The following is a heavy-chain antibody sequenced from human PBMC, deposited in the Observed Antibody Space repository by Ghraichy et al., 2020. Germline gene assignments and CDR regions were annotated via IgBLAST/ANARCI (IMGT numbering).Heavy chain of an antibody. CDR3: ARAVIDYYYGMDV. V-gene: IGHV4-61*01. D-gene: IGHD2/OR15-2a*01. CDR1: GGSGSSGSYY. J-gene: IGHJ6*02. CDR2: IYYSGST. Sequence: SETLSLTCTVSGGSGSSGSYYWSWIRQPPGKGLEWIGYIYYSGSTNYNPSLKSRVTISVDTSKNQFSLKLSSVTAADTAVYYCARAVIDYYYGMDVWGQGTTVTVSS.